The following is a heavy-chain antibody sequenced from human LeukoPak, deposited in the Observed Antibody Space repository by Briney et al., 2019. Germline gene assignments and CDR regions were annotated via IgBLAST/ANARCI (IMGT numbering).Heavy chain of an antibody. Sequence: SDTLSLTCAVYGGSFSGYYWSWIRQPPGKGLEWIGEINHSGSTNYNPYLMSRVTILVDTTKNQFSLKLSSVTAADTAVYYCARVLAARSAYYYYGMDVWGQETTVTVSS. CDR2: INHSGST. CDR3: ARVLAARSAYYYYGMDV. V-gene: IGHV4-34*01. J-gene: IGHJ6*02. CDR1: GGSFSGYY. D-gene: IGHD2-15*01.